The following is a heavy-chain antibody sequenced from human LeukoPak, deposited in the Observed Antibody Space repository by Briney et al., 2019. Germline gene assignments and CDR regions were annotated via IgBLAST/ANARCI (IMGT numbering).Heavy chain of an antibody. V-gene: IGHV1-8*01. CDR2: MNPNSGAT. Sequence: GASVKVSCKASGYTFTSYDFNWLRQATGQGPEWMGWMNPNSGATGYAQKFQGRVTMTRSASINTAYMELSNLRSEDTAVYYCARDGDYYDSSGYFSFDYWGQGTLVTVSS. CDR3: ARDGDYYDSSGYFSFDY. CDR1: GYTFTSYD. D-gene: IGHD3-22*01. J-gene: IGHJ4*02.